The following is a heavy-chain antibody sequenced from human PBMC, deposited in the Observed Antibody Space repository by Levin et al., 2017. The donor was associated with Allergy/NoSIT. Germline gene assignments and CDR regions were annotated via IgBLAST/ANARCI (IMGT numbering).Heavy chain of an antibody. D-gene: IGHD2-15*01. V-gene: IGHV2-26*01. CDR1: GFSLSNGRVG. Sequence: SGPTLVKPTETLTLTCTVSGFSLSNGRVGVSWFRQPPGKALEWLAHIFSNDEKSYSTSLKSRLTISKDTSKSQVVLTMTNMDPVDTATYYCARMRALGYCSGGICYGFDPWGQGTLVTVSS. CDR2: IFSNDEK. J-gene: IGHJ5*02. CDR3: ARMRALGYCSGGICYGFDP.